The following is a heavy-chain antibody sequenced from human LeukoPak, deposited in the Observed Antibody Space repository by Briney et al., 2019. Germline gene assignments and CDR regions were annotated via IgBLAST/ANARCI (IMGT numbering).Heavy chain of an antibody. D-gene: IGHD2-8*01. Sequence: SETLSLTCTVSGGSISSGSYYWSWIRQPAGKGLEWIGRIYTSGSTNYNPSLKSRVTISVDTSKNQFSLKLSSVTAADTAVYYCARHGVRHQYFDYWGQGTLVTVSS. CDR3: ARHGVRHQYFDY. CDR2: IYTSGST. CDR1: GGSISSGSYY. J-gene: IGHJ4*02. V-gene: IGHV4-61*02.